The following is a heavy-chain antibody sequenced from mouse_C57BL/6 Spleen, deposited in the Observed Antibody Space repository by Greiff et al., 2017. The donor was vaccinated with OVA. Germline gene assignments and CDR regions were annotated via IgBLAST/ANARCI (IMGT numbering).Heavy chain of an antibody. CDR3: TRAIFSGAMDY. CDR1: GYTFTDYE. Sequence: QVQLQQSGAELVRPGASVTLSCKASGYTFTDYEMRWVKQTPVHGLEWIGAIDPETGGTAYNQKFKGKAILTADKSSSTAYMELRSLTSEDSAVYYCTRAIFSGAMDYWGQGTSVTVSS. J-gene: IGHJ4*01. CDR2: IDPETGGT. V-gene: IGHV1-15*01.